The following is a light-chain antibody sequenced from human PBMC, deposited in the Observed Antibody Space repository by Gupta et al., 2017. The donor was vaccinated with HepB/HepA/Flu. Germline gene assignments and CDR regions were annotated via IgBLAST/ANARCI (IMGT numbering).Light chain of an antibody. J-gene: IGKJ2*01. V-gene: IGKV1-33*01. Sequence: DSQMTQSPSSLSASVGDRVTITCQASQEISKYLNWYQLKPGKAPKFLINDASKLEKGVPSRFSGSGYGTEFSLTIDSRQPEDFANYDCQQGDNFPFTFGQGTNLDSK. CDR1: QEISKY. CDR2: DAS. CDR3: QQGDNFPFT.